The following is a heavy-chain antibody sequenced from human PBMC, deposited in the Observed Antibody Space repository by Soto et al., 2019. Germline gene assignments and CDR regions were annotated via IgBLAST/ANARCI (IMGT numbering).Heavy chain of an antibody. CDR2: TYYRSKWYN. Sequence: QTLSLTCAIPGDSVSSNSAASNWIRQSPSRGLEWLGRTYYRSKWYNDYAVSVKSRITINPDTSKNQFSLQLNSVTPEDTAVYYCARGQTAFDIWGQGTMVTVSS. V-gene: IGHV6-1*01. CDR1: GDSVSSNSAA. CDR3: ARGQTAFDI. J-gene: IGHJ3*02.